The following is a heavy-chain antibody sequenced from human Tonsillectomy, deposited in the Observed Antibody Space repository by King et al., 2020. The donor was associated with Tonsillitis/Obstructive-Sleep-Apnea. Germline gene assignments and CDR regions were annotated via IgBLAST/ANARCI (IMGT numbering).Heavy chain of an antibody. D-gene: IGHD3-3*01. CDR1: GYTFTSYY. J-gene: IGHJ4*02. V-gene: IGHV1-46*01. CDR2: INPSGGST. Sequence: QLVQSGAEVKKPGASVKISCKASGYTFTSYYIHWVRQAPGQGLEWMGIINPSGGSTSYAQKFQGRVTMTRDTSTSTVYMELSSLRSEDTAVYYCARPPRGFWSGYSRAPLGYWGQGTLVTVSS. CDR3: ARPPRGFWSGYSRAPLGY.